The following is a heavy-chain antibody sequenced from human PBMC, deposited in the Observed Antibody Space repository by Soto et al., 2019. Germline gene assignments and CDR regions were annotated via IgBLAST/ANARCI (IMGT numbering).Heavy chain of an antibody. V-gene: IGHV1-8*01. CDR2: MNPNSGNT. Sequence: ASVKVSCKASGYTFTSYDINWVRQATGQGLEWMGWMNPNSGNTGYAQKFQGRVTMTRNTSISTAYMELSSLRSEDTAVYYCARRRVITFGGVIVIGDAFDIWGQGTMVTDSS. J-gene: IGHJ3*02. D-gene: IGHD3-16*02. CDR1: GYTFTSYD. CDR3: ARRRVITFGGVIVIGDAFDI.